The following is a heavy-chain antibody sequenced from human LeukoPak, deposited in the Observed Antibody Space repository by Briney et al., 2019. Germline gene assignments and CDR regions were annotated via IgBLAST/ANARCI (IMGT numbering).Heavy chain of an antibody. CDR3: AKSYFYDSSGPLDY. D-gene: IGHD3-22*01. CDR2: ISYDGTNK. CDR1: GFTFNTYG. J-gene: IGHJ4*02. V-gene: IGHV3-30*18. Sequence: GGSLRLSCAVSGFTFNTYGIHWVRQTPNKGLEWVALISYDGTNKYYADSVKGRFTISRDNSKNTLYLQMNSLRAEDTAVYYCAKSYFYDSSGPLDYWGQGTLVTVSS.